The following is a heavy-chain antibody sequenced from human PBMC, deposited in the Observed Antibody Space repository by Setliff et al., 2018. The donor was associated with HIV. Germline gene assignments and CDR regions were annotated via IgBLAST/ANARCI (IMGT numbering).Heavy chain of an antibody. CDR3: ARLGGICSGGSCTALAYTMDV. Sequence: PGESLKISCKGSGYSFTDYWIGWVRQMPGKGLECMGIIYPGDSETKYSPSFQGQVTISADKSISTAYLQCSSLKASDTAMYYCARLGGICSGGSCTALAYTMDVWGQGTTVTVSS. CDR2: IYPGDSET. V-gene: IGHV5-51*01. CDR1: GYSFTDYW. J-gene: IGHJ6*02. D-gene: IGHD2-15*01.